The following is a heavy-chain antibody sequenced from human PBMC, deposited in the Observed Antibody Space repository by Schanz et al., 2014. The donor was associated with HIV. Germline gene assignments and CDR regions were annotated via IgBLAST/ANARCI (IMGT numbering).Heavy chain of an antibody. Sequence: VQLVESGGGLVQPGGSLRLSCAVSGFTLSSYWMNWVRQAPGKGLEWVAVIWYDGNNKSYADSVKGRFTISRDNAKNSLYLQMNSLRAEDTGVYFCARVSRPYSSGWYNVDYWGQGTLVTVSS. CDR2: IWYDGNNK. V-gene: IGHV3-33*08. CDR1: GFTLSSYW. D-gene: IGHD6-19*01. CDR3: ARVSRPYSSGWYNVDY. J-gene: IGHJ4*02.